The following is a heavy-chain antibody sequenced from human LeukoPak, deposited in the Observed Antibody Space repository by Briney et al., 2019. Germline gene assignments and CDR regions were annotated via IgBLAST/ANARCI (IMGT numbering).Heavy chain of an antibody. J-gene: IGHJ1*01. D-gene: IGHD3-22*01. CDR1: GFTFSSYS. V-gene: IGHV3-21*01. CDR3: ATYSSLNRREFQY. Sequence: ASVKVSCKASGFTFSSYSMNWVRQAPGKGLEWVSSISSSSSYIYYADSVKGRFTISRDNAKNSLYLQMNSLRAEDTAVYYCATYSSLNRREFQYWGQGTLLTVSS. CDR2: ISSSSSYI.